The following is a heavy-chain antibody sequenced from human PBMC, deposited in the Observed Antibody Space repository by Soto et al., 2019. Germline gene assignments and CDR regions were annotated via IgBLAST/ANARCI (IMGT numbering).Heavy chain of an antibody. D-gene: IGHD6-6*01. Sequence: RASVKVSCKASGYTFTSYGISWVRQAPGQGLEWMGWISAYNGNTNYAQKLQGRVTMTTDTSTSTAYMELRSLRSDDTAVYYCARDQGTAARMAPDYWGQGTLVTVSS. CDR3: ARDQGTAARMAPDY. V-gene: IGHV1-18*01. CDR1: GYTFTSYG. J-gene: IGHJ4*02. CDR2: ISAYNGNT.